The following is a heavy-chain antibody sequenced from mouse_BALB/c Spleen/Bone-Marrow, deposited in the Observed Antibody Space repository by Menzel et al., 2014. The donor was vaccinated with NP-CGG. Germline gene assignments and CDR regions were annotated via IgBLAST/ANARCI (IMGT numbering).Heavy chain of an antibody. D-gene: IGHD4-1*01. CDR1: GFAFXSYD. J-gene: IGHJ2*01. V-gene: IGHV5-12-1*01. CDR3: TRHELGLFDY. Sequence: EVKVVESGGGLVKPGGSPKLSCVASGFAFXSYDMSWVRQTPEKRLEWVAYISNGGGSTYYPDTVKGRFTISRDNAKNTLYLQMSSLKSEDTAMYYCTRHELGLFDYWGQGTTLTVSS. CDR2: ISNGGGST.